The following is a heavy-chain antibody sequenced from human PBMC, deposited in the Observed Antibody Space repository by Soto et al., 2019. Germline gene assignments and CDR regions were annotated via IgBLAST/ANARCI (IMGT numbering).Heavy chain of an antibody. Sequence: SVKLSCKASRGRISSYSRSWLRQAPGQGLEWMGGIIPIFGTANYAQKFQGRVTITADESTSTAYMELSSLRSEDTAVYYCARALTLNHLQWLGPASAYRGKGTLVTGSS. V-gene: IGHV1-69*13. CDR3: ARALTLNHLQWLGPASAY. D-gene: IGHD6-19*01. CDR1: RGRISSYS. J-gene: IGHJ4*02. CDR2: IIPIFGTA.